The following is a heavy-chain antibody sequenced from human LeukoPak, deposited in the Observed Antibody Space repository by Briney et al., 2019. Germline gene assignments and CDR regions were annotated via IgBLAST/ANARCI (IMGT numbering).Heavy chain of an antibody. Sequence: GGSLRLSCAASGSAVSGNYMNWVRQAPGKGLEWVSVIFADDSTYYTDSVTGRFTISRDESKNTVFLQMNSLTPEDTAVYYCARDLGVGATHWGQGTLVTVSS. D-gene: IGHD1-26*01. CDR2: IFADDST. V-gene: IGHV3-53*05. CDR1: GSAVSGNY. J-gene: IGHJ4*02. CDR3: ARDLGVGATH.